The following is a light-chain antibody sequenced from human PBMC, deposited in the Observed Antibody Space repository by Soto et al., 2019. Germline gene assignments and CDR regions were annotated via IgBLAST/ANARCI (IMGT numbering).Light chain of an antibody. Sequence: QSALIQPPSVSGSPGQSVTISCTGTSSDVGTYNYVSWYRQHPGKAPKLMISDVSKRPSGVPDRFSGSKSDNTASLTISGLQAEDEGDYYCCSYAGSYIFVFGTGTKVTVL. CDR3: CSYAGSYIFV. CDR1: SSDVGTYNY. J-gene: IGLJ1*01. CDR2: DVS. V-gene: IGLV2-11*01.